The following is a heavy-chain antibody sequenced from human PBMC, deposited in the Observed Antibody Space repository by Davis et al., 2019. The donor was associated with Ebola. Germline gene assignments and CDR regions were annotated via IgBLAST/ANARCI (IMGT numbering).Heavy chain of an antibody. J-gene: IGHJ3*02. CDR1: GFTFSSYD. D-gene: IGHD7-27*01. CDR2: ISYDGSNK. V-gene: IGHV3-30*03. CDR3: ARDLGMGRRVDAFDI. Sequence: GGSLRLSCAASGFTFSSYDMHWVRQAPGKGLEWVAVISYDGSNKYYADSVKGRFTISRDNAKNTLYLQMNTLRAEDTAVYYCARDLGMGRRVDAFDIWGQGTMVTVSS.